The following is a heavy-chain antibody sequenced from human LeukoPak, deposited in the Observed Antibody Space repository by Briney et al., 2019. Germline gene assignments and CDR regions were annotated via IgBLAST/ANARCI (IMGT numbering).Heavy chain of an antibody. CDR3: ARGPGASLDAFDI. D-gene: IGHD1-26*01. CDR2: INPNSGGT. Sequence: ASVKVSCKASGYTFTSYGISWVRQAPGQGLEWMGWINPNSGGTNYAQKFQGRVTMTRDTSISTAYMELSRLRSDDTAVYYCARGPGASLDAFDIWGQGTMVTVSS. J-gene: IGHJ3*02. V-gene: IGHV1-2*02. CDR1: GYTFTSYG.